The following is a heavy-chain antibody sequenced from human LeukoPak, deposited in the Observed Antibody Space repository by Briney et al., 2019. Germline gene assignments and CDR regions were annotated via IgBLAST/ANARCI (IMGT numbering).Heavy chain of an antibody. CDR3: ARDRVTMVRGVIVGYYYYYMDV. Sequence: GGSLRLSCAASGFTFSSYRMSWVRQAPGKGLEWVANIKQDGSEEYYVDSVKGRFTISRDNAKNSLYLQMNSLRAEDTAVYYCARDRVTMVRGVIVGYYYYYMDVWGKGTTVTVSS. D-gene: IGHD3-10*01. J-gene: IGHJ6*03. CDR1: GFTFSSYR. CDR2: IKQDGSEE. V-gene: IGHV3-7*01.